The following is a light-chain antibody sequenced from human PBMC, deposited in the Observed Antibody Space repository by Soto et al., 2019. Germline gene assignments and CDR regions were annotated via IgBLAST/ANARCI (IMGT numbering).Light chain of an antibody. J-gene: IGKJ1*01. CDR1: QSVSSN. V-gene: IGKV3-15*01. Sequence: EIVMTQSPATLSVFPGERATLSCRASQSVSSNLAWYQQKPGQAPRLLIYGASTTATGIPARFSGSGSGTEFTLTISSLQSEDFAVDYCQQYNNWPMTFGQGTKVEIK. CDR3: QQYNNWPMT. CDR2: GAS.